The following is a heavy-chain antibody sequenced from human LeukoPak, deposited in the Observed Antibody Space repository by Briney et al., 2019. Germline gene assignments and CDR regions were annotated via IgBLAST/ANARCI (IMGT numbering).Heavy chain of an antibody. J-gene: IGHJ4*02. D-gene: IGHD2-2*01. V-gene: IGHV1-69*05. CDR3: ARPAGDDRNPMHYFDY. CDR2: IIPIFGTA. CDR1: GGTFSSYA. Sequence: GASVKVSCKASGGTFSSYAISWVRQAPGQGLEWMGGIIPIFGTANYAQKFQGRVTITTDESTSTAYMELSSLRSEDTAVYYCARPAGDDRNPMHYFDYWGQGTLVTVSS.